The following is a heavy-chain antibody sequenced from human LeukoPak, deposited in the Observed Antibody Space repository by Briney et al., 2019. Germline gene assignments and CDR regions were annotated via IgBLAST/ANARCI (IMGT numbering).Heavy chain of an antibody. D-gene: IGHD5-12*01. CDR1: GYIFNTYG. V-gene: IGHV1-18*03. CDR3: VRDSSYSPDY. Sequence: DSVKVSCKTSGYIFNTYGISWVRQAPGQGLEWMAWIRGNNDNTKYAQKFQGRVTLTTDTSTSTAYMELRGLTSDDMAVYYCVRDSSYSPDYWGQGSLVTVSP. J-gene: IGHJ4*02. CDR2: IRGNNDNT.